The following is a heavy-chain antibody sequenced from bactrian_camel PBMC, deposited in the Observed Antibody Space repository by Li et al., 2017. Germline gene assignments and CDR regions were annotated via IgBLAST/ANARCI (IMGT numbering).Heavy chain of an antibody. J-gene: IGHJ4*01. CDR3: GRAIDWSKT. CDR1: EYTYSTYA. D-gene: IGHD3*01. CDR2: IGSDGST. Sequence: HVQLVESGGGSVQAGGSLTLSCVASEYTYSTYAMGWFRQAPGKEREGVAGIGSDGSTGYADSVEGRFTISRDNAENTVYLQLNSLKTEDTAMYYCGRAIDWSKTRGQGTQVTVS. V-gene: IGHV3S53*01.